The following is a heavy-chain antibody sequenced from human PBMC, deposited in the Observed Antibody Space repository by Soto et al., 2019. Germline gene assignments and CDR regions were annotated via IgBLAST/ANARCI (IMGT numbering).Heavy chain of an antibody. CDR3: AKPAVPVYYYYYYMDV. CDR2: ISGSGGST. V-gene: IGHV3-23*01. Sequence: GGSLRLSCAASGFTFSSYAMSWVRQAPGKGLEWVSAISGSGGSTYYADSVKGRFTISRDNSKNTLYLQMNSLRAEDTAVYYCAKPAVPVYYYYYYMDVWGKGTTVTVSS. CDR1: GFTFSSYA. J-gene: IGHJ6*03. D-gene: IGHD4-17*01.